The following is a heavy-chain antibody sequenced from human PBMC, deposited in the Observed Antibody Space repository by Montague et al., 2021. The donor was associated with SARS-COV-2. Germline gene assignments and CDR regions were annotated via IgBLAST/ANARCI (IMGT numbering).Heavy chain of an antibody. D-gene: IGHD3-22*01. Sequence: SETLSLTCTVSGHALVSWYSGGDRQPTRLNPRHLLNTYSVLGFKYNNSFKSRVAISVATSKNEISLKLKSVTAADTAVYYWAGGVPYDSLGPWGQGTLVTVSS. CDR3: AGGVPYDSLGP. CDR2: TYSVLGF. CDR1: GHALVSWY. V-gene: IGHV4-59*01. J-gene: IGHJ5*02.